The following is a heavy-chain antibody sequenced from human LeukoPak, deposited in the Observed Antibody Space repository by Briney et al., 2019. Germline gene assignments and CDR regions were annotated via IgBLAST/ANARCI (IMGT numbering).Heavy chain of an antibody. CDR1: GYTFTSYA. J-gene: IGHJ4*02. CDR2: INTNTGNP. Sequence: GASVKVSCKASGYTFTSYAMNWVRQAPGQGLEWMGWINTNTGNPTYAQGFTGRFVFSLDTSVSTAYLQISSLKAEDTAVYYCVRKYDSSGYYCHFDYWGQGTLVTVSS. V-gene: IGHV7-4-1*02. D-gene: IGHD3-22*01. CDR3: VRKYDSSGYYCHFDY.